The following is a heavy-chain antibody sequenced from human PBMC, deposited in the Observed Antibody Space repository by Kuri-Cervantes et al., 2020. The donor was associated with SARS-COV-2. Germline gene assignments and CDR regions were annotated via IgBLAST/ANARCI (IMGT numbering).Heavy chain of an antibody. J-gene: IGHJ5*02. V-gene: IGHV4-55*08. CDR1: GFTVSSNY. Sequence: GSLRLSCAASGFTVSSNYMSWVRQPPGKGLEWIGEIHHSGSTYYNPSLKSRITMSVDTSKNQFYLKLSSVTAADTAVYYCARGLRGWFDPWGQGPLVPVSS. CDR2: IHHSGST. D-gene: IGHD3-10*01. CDR3: ARGLRGWFDP.